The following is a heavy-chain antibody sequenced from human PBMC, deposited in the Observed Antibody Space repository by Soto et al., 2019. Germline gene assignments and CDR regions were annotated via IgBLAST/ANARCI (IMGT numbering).Heavy chain of an antibody. D-gene: IGHD6-6*01. CDR2: IYYSGST. CDR1: GGPISSGGYY. CDR3: ARRGSSSGGRVY. J-gene: IGHJ4*02. V-gene: IGHV4-31*03. Sequence: PSETLSLTCTVSGGPISSGGYYWSWIRQHPVKGLEWIGYIYYSGSTYYNPSLKSRVTISVDTSKNQFSLKLSSVTAADTAVYYCARRGSSSGGRVYWGQGTLVTVSS.